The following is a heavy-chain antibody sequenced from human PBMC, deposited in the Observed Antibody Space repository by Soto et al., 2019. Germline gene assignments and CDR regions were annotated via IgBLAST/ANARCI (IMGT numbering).Heavy chain of an antibody. V-gene: IGHV2-5*02. CDR2: IYWDDDK. Sequence: QITLRESGPTLVKPTQTLTLTCAVSGSSLSTSGVGVGWIRQPPGKALEWLALIYWDDDKRYSPSLTNRLTITTDTSKNQVVLTMTNMDPVDTATYYCAHIRVVTYYGSGWFDPWGQGTLVTVSS. J-gene: IGHJ5*02. CDR1: GSSLSTSGVG. CDR3: AHIRVVTYYGSGWFDP. D-gene: IGHD3-10*01.